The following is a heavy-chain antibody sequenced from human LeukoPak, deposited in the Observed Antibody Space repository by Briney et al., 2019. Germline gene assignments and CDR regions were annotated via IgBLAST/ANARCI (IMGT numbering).Heavy chain of an antibody. V-gene: IGHV3-48*04. CDR1: GFTFSSYS. D-gene: IGHD1-26*01. J-gene: IGHJ4*02. Sequence: GGSLRLSCAASGFTFSSYSMNWVRQAPGKGLEWVSFISSSSSTIYYADSAKGRFTISRDNAKNSLYLQMNSLRAEDTAVYYCARDRGGSYSAIDYWGQGTLVTVSS. CDR3: ARDRGGSYSAIDY. CDR2: ISSSSSTI.